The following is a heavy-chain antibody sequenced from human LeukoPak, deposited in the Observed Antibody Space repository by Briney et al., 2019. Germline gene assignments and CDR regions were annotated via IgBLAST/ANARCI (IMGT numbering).Heavy chain of an antibody. D-gene: IGHD6-6*01. CDR2: ISSSGSTI. CDR3: ARLDYYYYYMDV. Sequence: PGGSPRLSCAASGFTFSSYEMNWVRQAPGKGLEWVSYISSSGSTIYYADSVKGRFTISRDNAKNSLYLQMNSLRAEDTAVYYCARLDYYYYYMDVWGKGTTVTVSS. V-gene: IGHV3-48*03. J-gene: IGHJ6*03. CDR1: GFTFSSYE.